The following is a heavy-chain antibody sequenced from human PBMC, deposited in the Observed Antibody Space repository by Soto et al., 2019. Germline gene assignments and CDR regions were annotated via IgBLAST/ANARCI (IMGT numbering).Heavy chain of an antibody. CDR3: ARDKLGGGFDY. J-gene: IGHJ4*02. D-gene: IGHD1-26*01. V-gene: IGHV3-72*01. CDR2: VRSKTNSYTT. CDR1: GFRFSDHY. Sequence: EVQLVESGGGLVQPGGSLRLSCAASGFRFSDHYMDWVRQAPGKGLEWVGRVRSKTNSYTTEYAASVKGRFTVSRDDSENSVYLKMNSMKTEDTAVYYCARDKLGGGFDYWGQGTLVTVSS.